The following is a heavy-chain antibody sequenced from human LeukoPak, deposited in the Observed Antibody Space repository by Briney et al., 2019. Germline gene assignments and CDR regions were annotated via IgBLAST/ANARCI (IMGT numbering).Heavy chain of an antibody. D-gene: IGHD5-24*01. CDR3: AKPLRRDGYNFWTWGFAFDI. V-gene: IGHV4-34*01. J-gene: IGHJ3*02. Sequence: PSETLSLTCAVYGGSFSGYYWSWIRQPPGKGLEWIGEINHSGSTNYNPSLKSRVAISVDTSKNQFSLKLSSVTAADTAVYYCAKPLRRDGYNFWTWGFAFDIWGQGTMVTVSS. CDR2: INHSGST. CDR1: GGSFSGYY.